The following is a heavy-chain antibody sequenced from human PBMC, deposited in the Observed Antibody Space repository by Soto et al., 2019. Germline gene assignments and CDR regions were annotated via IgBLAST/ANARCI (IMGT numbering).Heavy chain of an antibody. D-gene: IGHD3-10*01. J-gene: IGHJ4*02. CDR3: ARDPGDGSGSYYGY. Sequence: QVQLVQSGAEVKKPGASVKVSCKASGYTFTSYGISWVRQAPGQGLEWMGWISAYNGNTNYAQKRAGGGTMNTDTSTSTADMALRSLRSDDTAVYYWARDPGDGSGSYYGYWGQGPLVTVSS. V-gene: IGHV1-18*01. CDR1: GYTFTSYG. CDR2: ISAYNGNT.